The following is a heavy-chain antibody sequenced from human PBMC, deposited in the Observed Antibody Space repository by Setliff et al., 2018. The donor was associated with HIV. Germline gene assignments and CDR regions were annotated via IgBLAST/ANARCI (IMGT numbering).Heavy chain of an antibody. V-gene: IGHV5-51*01. CDR3: ARPLWSQSSDAFSI. D-gene: IGHD2-21*01. CDR1: GYSFTNHW. Sequence: PGESLKISCKDSGYSFTNHWIAWVRQMPGKGLECMGTIYPGDSDTRYSPSFEGQVTISADKSVNTAYLQWSSLKASDTAMYYCARPLWSQSSDAFSIWGQGTMVTVSS. CDR2: IYPGDSDT. J-gene: IGHJ3*02.